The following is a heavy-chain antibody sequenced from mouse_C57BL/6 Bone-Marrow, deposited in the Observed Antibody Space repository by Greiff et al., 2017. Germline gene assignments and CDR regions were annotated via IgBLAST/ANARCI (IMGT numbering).Heavy chain of an antibody. CDR1: GYTFTSYG. J-gene: IGHJ1*03. D-gene: IGHD2-5*01. Sequence: QVQLQQSGAELARPGASVKLSCKASGYTFTSYGISWVKQRTGQGLEWIGGIYPRSGNTYYNEKFKGKATLTADNSPSTAYMEFRSLTYVDSAVYFCARWGSNYDDWYFDVWGTGTTVTVSS. CDR2: IYPRSGNT. CDR3: ARWGSNYDDWYFDV. V-gene: IGHV1-81*01.